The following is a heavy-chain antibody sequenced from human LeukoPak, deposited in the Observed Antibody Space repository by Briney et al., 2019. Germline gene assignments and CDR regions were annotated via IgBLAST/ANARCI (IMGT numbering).Heavy chain of an antibody. J-gene: IGHJ4*02. D-gene: IGHD3-9*01. CDR3: AKDPAYYDILTGYYIGWYFDY. Sequence: GGSLRLSCAVSGITLSNYGMSWVRQAPGKGLEWVSAISGSGGSTYYADSVKGRFTISRDNSKNTLYLQMDSLRAEDTAVYYCAKDPAYYDILTGYYIGWYFDYWGQGTLVTVSS. V-gene: IGHV3-23*01. CDR2: ISGSGGST. CDR1: GITLSNYG.